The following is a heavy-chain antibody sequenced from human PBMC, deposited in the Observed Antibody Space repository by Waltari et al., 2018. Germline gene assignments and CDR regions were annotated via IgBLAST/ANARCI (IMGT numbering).Heavy chain of an antibody. V-gene: IGHV4-4*02. J-gene: IGHJ4*02. CDR3: ARDRGRGLYLDS. D-gene: IGHD2-15*01. CDR2: VHRSGRT. CDR1: GDSMSSSDF. Sequence: QVQLQESGPGLVKPWGTLSLTCAVSGDSMSSSDFWSWVRQPPGQGLEWIGQVHRSGRTNYNPSLESRVTMSIDTSNNQFSLKVTSATAADTAVYYCARDRGRGLYLDSWGQGTLVTVSP.